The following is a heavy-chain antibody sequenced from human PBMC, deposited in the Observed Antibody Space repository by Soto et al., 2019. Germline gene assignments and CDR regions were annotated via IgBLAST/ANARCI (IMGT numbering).Heavy chain of an antibody. J-gene: IGHJ3*02. CDR2: IYHSGST. D-gene: IGHD6-6*01. Sequence: QMQLQESGPGLVKPSGTLSLTCAISGGSISSSNWWSWVRQPPGKGLEWIGEIYHSGSTNYNPSLKSRVTISVDKSKNQFSLKLSSVTAADTAVYYCSRDAYSSSSFGYLDAFDIWGQGTMVTVSS. CDR1: GGSISSSNW. V-gene: IGHV4-4*02. CDR3: SRDAYSSSSFGYLDAFDI.